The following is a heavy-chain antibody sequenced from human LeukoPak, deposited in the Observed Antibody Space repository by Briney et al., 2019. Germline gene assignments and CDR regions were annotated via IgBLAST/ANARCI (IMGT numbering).Heavy chain of an antibody. CDR2: FDPEDGET. CDR1: GYTLTELS. CDR3: ATGSKGSYYYDSRTYDY. Sequence: GASVKVSCKVSGYTLTELSMHWVRQAPGKGLEWMGGFDPEDGETIYAQKFQGRVTMTEDTSTDTAYMELSSLRSEDTAVYYCATGSKGSYYYDSRTYDYWGQGSLDTVSS. J-gene: IGHJ4*02. D-gene: IGHD3-22*01. V-gene: IGHV1-24*01.